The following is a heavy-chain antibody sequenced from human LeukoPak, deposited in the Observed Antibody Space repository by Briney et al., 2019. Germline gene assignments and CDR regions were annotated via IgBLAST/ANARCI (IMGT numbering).Heavy chain of an antibody. Sequence: SETLSLTCTVSGYSISSGYCWGWIRQPPGKGLEWIGSIYHSGSTYYNPSLKSRVTISVDTSKNQFSLKLSSVTAADTAVYYCASVDDSSGSGDYWGQGTLVTVSS. CDR3: ASVDDSSGSGDY. CDR2: IYHSGST. CDR1: GYSISSGYC. V-gene: IGHV4-38-2*02. D-gene: IGHD3-22*01. J-gene: IGHJ4*02.